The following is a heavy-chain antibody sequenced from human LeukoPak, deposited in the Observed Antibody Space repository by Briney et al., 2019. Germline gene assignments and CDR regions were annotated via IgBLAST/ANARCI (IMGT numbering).Heavy chain of an antibody. Sequence: SGGSLRLSCAASGFTFSSYGMSWIRQAPGKGLEWVSEISGSDESTKYVDSVKGRFTFSRDNSKNTLYLLLNSLRVDDTAVYYCANRRLGRGAFDIWGQGTMVTVSS. V-gene: IGHV3-23*01. J-gene: IGHJ3*02. D-gene: IGHD7-27*01. CDR2: ISGSDEST. CDR1: GFTFSSYG. CDR3: ANRRLGRGAFDI.